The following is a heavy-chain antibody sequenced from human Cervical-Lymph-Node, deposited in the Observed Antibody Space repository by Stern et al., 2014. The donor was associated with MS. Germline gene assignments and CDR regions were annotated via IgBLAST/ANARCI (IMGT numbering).Heavy chain of an antibody. CDR3: ARDDWGINDFGMDA. Sequence: EVQLVESGGGLVKPGESLRLSCEASGVNFSTYTMNWVRQAPGKGLEWVSTISRGGGTLYYAESLKGRFTISRDNTKNSLYLHMKSLRPEDTAVYYCARDDWGINDFGMDAWGQGTTVTVSS. CDR1: GVNFSTYT. D-gene: IGHD7-27*01. CDR2: ISRGGGTL. J-gene: IGHJ6*02. V-gene: IGHV3-21*01.